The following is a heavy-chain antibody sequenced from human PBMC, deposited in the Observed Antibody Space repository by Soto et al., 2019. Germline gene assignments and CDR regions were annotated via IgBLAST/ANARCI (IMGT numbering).Heavy chain of an antibody. Sequence: PGGSLRLSCAASRFTFSSYAMSWVRQAPGKGLEWVSAISGSGGSTYYADSVKGRFTISRDNSKNTLYLQMNSLRAEDTAVYYCAKVEQWLVGAFDIWGQGTMVTVSS. CDR1: RFTFSSYA. CDR2: ISGSGGST. D-gene: IGHD6-19*01. CDR3: AKVEQWLVGAFDI. V-gene: IGHV3-23*01. J-gene: IGHJ3*02.